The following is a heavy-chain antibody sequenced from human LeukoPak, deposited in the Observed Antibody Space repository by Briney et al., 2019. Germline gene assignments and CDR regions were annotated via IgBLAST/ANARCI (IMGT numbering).Heavy chain of an antibody. CDR3: ASRITGTASDY. V-gene: IGHV4-39*01. CDR1: GGSIRRRSYY. J-gene: IGHJ4*02. Sequence: SETLSLTRTGSGGSIRRRSYYSGWIRQPPGKGLEWIGCNYYSGNTYYNPSLESPVTISVDTSRNQFSLKLSSVTAAETAVYYCASRITGTASDYWGQGTLVTVSS. D-gene: IGHD1-7*01. CDR2: NYYSGNT.